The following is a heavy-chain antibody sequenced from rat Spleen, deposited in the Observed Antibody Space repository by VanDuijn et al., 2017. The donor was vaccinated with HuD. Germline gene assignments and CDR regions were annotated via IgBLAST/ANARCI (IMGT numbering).Heavy chain of an antibody. V-gene: IGHV5-29*01. CDR1: GFTFSDYG. CDR2: ISYGDSSGHSST. J-gene: IGHJ2*01. D-gene: IGHD1-12*02. Sequence: EVQLVESGGGLVQPGRSLKLSCAASGFTFSDYGVAWVRQAPTKGLEWVATISYGDSSGHSSTYYRDSVKGRFTISRDNAKSTLYLQMDSLRSEDTATYYCARHGYDGSYYYWDYWGQGVMVTVSS. CDR3: ARHGYDGSYYYWDY.